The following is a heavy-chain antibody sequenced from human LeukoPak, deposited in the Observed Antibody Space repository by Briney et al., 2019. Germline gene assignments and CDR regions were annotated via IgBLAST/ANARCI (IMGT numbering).Heavy chain of an antibody. CDR2: ISRSGDRT. V-gene: IGHV3-23*01. Sequence: GGSLRLSCAASGFTFSSYAMSWVRQAPGKGLEWVSAISRSGDRTFYADSVKGRFTISRDSSIDTLFLQMNSLRAEDTAVYFCAKELRPNDYWGQGTLVTVSS. D-gene: IGHD2-15*01. CDR1: GFTFSSYA. CDR3: AKELRPNDY. J-gene: IGHJ4*02.